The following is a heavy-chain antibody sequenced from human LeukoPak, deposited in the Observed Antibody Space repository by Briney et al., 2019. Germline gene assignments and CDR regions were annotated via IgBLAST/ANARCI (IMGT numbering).Heavy chain of an antibody. Sequence: SETLSLTCAVYGGSFSGYSWSWIRQPPGKGLEWIGYIYHSGSTYYNPSLKSRVTISVDRSKNQFSLKLSSVTAADTAVYYCARDRVAARWFDPWGQGTLVTVSS. J-gene: IGHJ5*02. CDR3: ARDRVAARWFDP. CDR2: IYHSGST. D-gene: IGHD2-15*01. V-gene: IGHV4-30-2*01. CDR1: GGSFSGYS.